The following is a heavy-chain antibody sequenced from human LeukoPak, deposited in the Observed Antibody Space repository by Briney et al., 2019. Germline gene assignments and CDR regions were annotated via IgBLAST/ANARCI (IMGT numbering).Heavy chain of an antibody. J-gene: IGHJ4*02. CDR3: AREGGPYRPLDY. CDR1: GGSISTTNW. Sequence: SGTLSLTCGVSGGSISTTNWWTWVRQPPGEGLEWIGEVYLSGRTHYNPSLESRVTMSVDMSENHISLRLTSVTAADTAVYYCAREGGPYRPLDYSGQGTLVTVS. CDR2: VYLSGRT. V-gene: IGHV4-4*02.